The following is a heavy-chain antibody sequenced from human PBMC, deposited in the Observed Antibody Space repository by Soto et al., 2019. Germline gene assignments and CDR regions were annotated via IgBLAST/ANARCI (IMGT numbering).Heavy chain of an antibody. J-gene: IGHJ4*02. Sequence: SETLSLTCAVYGGSFSGYYWSWIRQPPGKGLEWIGEINHSGSTNYNPSLKSRVTISVDTSKNQFSLKLSSVTAADTAIYYCARLVYDTRLNYMYFDFWGQGALVTVSS. CDR2: INHSGST. D-gene: IGHD2-8*01. CDR1: GGSFSGYY. V-gene: IGHV4-34*01. CDR3: ARLVYDTRLNYMYFDF.